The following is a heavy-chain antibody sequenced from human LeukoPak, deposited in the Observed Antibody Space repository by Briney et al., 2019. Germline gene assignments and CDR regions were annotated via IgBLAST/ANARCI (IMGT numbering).Heavy chain of an antibody. J-gene: IGHJ3*02. CDR3: ATEVGSPTVRSAFHI. V-gene: IGHV3-7*01. CDR1: GFAFSTYW. CDR2: IRQDGDKK. D-gene: IGHD1-26*01. Sequence: GGSLRLSCAASGFAFSTYWMSWVRQAPGKGLEWVANIRQDGDKKHYVGSVEGRFTISRDNAKNSLYLQMISLRAEDAAVYYCATEVGSPTVRSAFHIWGQGTMVTVSS.